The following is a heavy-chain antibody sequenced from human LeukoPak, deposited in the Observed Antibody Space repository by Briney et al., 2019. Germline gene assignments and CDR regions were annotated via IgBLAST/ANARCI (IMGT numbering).Heavy chain of an antibody. J-gene: IGHJ6*03. CDR3: AKGKLHYMDV. V-gene: IGHV3-23*01. D-gene: IGHD1-1*01. Sequence: GGSLRLSRAASGFIFNNYAMSWVRQAPGKGLEWVSVISGSGGTTNHADSVKGRFTISRDNSKNTLYLQMNSLRAEDTAVYYCAKGKLHYMDVWGKGTTVTVSS. CDR1: GFIFNNYA. CDR2: ISGSGGTT.